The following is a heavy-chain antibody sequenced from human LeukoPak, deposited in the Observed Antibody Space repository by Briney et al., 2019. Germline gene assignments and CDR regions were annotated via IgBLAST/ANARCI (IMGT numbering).Heavy chain of an antibody. CDR1: GGSIGSYY. Sequence: SETLSLTCTVSGGSIGSYYWIWIRQPPGKGLEWIGYIYYNGNTNYNPSLKSRVTISVDTSKNQFSLKLSSVTAADTAVYYCARDAVAGDNYWGQGTLVTVSS. CDR3: ARDAVAGDNY. D-gene: IGHD6-19*01. CDR2: IYYNGNT. V-gene: IGHV4-59*12. J-gene: IGHJ4*02.